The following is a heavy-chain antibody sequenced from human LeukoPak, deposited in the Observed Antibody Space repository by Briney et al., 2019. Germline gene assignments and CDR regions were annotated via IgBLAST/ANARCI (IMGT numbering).Heavy chain of an antibody. CDR2: ISGSGGST. V-gene: IGHV3-23*01. Sequence: GGSLRLSCAASGFTFSSYAMSWVRQAPGKGLEWVSAISGSGGSTYYADSVKGRFTTSRDNSKNTLYLQMNSLRAEDTAVYYCAKDRSYDFWSGSYGMDVWGQGTTVTVSS. J-gene: IGHJ6*02. D-gene: IGHD3-3*01. CDR3: AKDRSYDFWSGSYGMDV. CDR1: GFTFSSYA.